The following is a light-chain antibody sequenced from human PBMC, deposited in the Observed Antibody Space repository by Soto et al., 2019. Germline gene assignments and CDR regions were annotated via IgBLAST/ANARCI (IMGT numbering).Light chain of an antibody. CDR2: DAS. J-gene: IGKJ5*01. CDR1: QSVSSD. V-gene: IGKV3-15*01. CDR3: QQYNKWPPIT. Sequence: EMVMTQSPATLSVSPGERATLSCRASQSVSSDLAWYQQKPGQAPRLLIFDASTRATGIAARFSGSGSGTEFTLTISSLQSGDFAVYHCQQYNKWPPITFGQATRLEIK.